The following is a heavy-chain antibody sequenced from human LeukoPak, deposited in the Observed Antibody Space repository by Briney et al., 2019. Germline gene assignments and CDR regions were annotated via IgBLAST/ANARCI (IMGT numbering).Heavy chain of an antibody. D-gene: IGHD3-10*01. CDR2: IYYSGST. CDR3: VRQRGRRVWFDP. Sequence: SGTLSLTCTVSTGAISGYYWSWIRQPPGKGLEWIGYIYYSGSTNYNPSLQSRVTISVDTSNNQFSLRLRSVTAADTAVYYCVRQRGRRVWFDPWGQGTLVTVSS. CDR1: TGAISGYY. J-gene: IGHJ5*02. V-gene: IGHV4-59*08.